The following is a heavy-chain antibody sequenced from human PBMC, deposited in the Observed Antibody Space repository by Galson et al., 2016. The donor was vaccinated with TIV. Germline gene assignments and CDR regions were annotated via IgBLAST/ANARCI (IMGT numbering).Heavy chain of an antibody. CDR3: SHSEYDNPAVNAFDM. CDR1: GFSLSTSGVG. D-gene: IGHD3-9*01. J-gene: IGHJ3*02. CDR2: IYWDDDK. Sequence: PALVKPTQTLTLTCTFSGFSLSTSGVGVGWIRQPPGKALEWLALIYWDDDKRYSPSLKSRLTITKDTSKNQVVLTMTNMDPVDTATYYCSHSEYDNPAVNAFDMWGQGTMVTVSS. V-gene: IGHV2-5*02.